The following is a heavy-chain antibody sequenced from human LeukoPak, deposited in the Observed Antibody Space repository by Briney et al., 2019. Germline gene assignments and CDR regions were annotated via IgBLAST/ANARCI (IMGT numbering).Heavy chain of an antibody. CDR3: AKAIRGFSYGPFDY. CDR2: IYYSGST. V-gene: IGHV4-39*01. Sequence: SETLSLTCTVSGGPISSSSYFWGWIRQPPGKGLEWIGSIYYSGSTYYNPSLKSRVTIFVDTSKNQLSLSLASVTAADTAVYYCAKAIRGFSYGPFDYWGQGTLVTVSS. J-gene: IGHJ4*02. CDR1: GGPISSSSYF. D-gene: IGHD5-18*01.